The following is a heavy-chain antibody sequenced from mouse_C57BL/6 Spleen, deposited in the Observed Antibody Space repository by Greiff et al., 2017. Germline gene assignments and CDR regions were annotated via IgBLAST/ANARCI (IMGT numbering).Heavy chain of an antibody. Sequence: EVKLVESGGGLVKPGGSLQLSCAASGFTFSAYAMHWVRQAPEKGLVWVAYISSGSGTIYCADTVKGRFTISRDNAKNTLVLQMTSVSAEDTAMYYCATAHLSSYAMEQWGQGTAVTVPS. V-gene: IGHV5-17*01. CDR1: GFTFSAYA. CDR2: ISSGSGTI. J-gene: IGHJ4*01. CDR3: ATAHLSSYAMEQ. D-gene: IGHD1-1*01.